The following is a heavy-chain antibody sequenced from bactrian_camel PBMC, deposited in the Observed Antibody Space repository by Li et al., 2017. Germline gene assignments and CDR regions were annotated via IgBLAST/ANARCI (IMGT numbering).Heavy chain of an antibody. CDR1: GFTFVRHV. CDR2: ISGGSSGTT. CDR3: AREGTNYDYDY. Sequence: QLVESGGGLVQPGGSLRLSCAASGFTFVRHVMHWVRQTPGKGLEWVSAISGGSSGTTYYKDSVKGRFTISRDNAKNSLYLRLNSLKTEDTAMYYCAREGTNYDYDYWGQGTQVTFS. V-gene: IGHV3S40*01. J-gene: IGHJ4*01.